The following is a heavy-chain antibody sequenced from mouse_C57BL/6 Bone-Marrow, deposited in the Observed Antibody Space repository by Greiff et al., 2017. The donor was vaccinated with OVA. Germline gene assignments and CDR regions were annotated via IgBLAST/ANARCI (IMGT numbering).Heavy chain of an antibody. CDR2: IRHKANGYTT. J-gene: IGHJ3*01. D-gene: IGHD2-1*01. CDR3: ARSGGNYVWFAY. Sequence: EVKLVESGGGLVQPGGSLSLSCAASGFTFTDYYMSWVRQPPGKALEWLGFIRHKANGYTTEYSASVKGRFTISRDNSQSILYLQMNALRAEDSATDYCARSGGNYVWFAYWGQGTLVTVSA. V-gene: IGHV7-3*01. CDR1: GFTFTDYY.